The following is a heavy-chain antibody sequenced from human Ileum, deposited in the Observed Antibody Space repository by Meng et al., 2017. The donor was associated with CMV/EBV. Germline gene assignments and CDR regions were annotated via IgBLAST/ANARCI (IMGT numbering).Heavy chain of an antibody. CDR3: MTVTGNYPY. J-gene: IGHJ4*02. CDR2: INPDTGGT. D-gene: IGHD1-7*01. CDR1: GYTFTAYY. V-gene: IGHV1-2*06. Sequence: QVKLDQSGADVKKPGASVKVSCQSSGYTFTAYYMHWVRQAPGQGLEWMGRINPDTGGTNYAQKFQGRVTMTRDTSISTAYMELSKLTSDDTAVYFCMTVTGNYPYWGQGALVTVSS.